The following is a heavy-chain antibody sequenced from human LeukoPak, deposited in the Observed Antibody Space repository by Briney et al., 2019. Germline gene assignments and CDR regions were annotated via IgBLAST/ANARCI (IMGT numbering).Heavy chain of an antibody. D-gene: IGHD6-13*01. CDR3: ARHGGSWTFDS. Sequence: LETLSLTCTVSGGPISSYYWSWIRQPPGKGLEWIGYIDYSGSTNYNPSLKSRVTISVDTSKNQFFLKLSSVTAAGTAVYYCARHGGSWTFDSWGQGTLVTVSS. CDR2: IDYSGST. V-gene: IGHV4-59*08. J-gene: IGHJ4*02. CDR1: GGPISSYY.